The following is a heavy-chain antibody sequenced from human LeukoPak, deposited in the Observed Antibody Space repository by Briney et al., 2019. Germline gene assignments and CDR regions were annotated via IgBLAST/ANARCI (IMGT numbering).Heavy chain of an antibody. Sequence: GGSLRLSCAASGFTVSSNYVSWVRQAPGKGLEWVSVIYSGGSTYYADSVKGRFTISRDNSKNTLYLQMNSLRAEDTAVYYCASLAVATITGDYWGQGTLVTVSS. CDR3: ASLAVATITGDY. J-gene: IGHJ4*02. CDR2: IYSGGST. V-gene: IGHV3-66*01. D-gene: IGHD5-12*01. CDR1: GFTVSSNY.